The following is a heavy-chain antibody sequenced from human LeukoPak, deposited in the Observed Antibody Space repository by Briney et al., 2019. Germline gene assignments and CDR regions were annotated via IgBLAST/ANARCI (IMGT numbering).Heavy chain of an antibody. Sequence: GESLKISCKGSGSRFTNYWIAWGRQLPGKGLEWLGIIYPDDSDTRYSPSFQGQVTISADKSISTAYLQWSSLNALDTGMYYCARIWLRAFDMGGEGARVTVSS. D-gene: IGHD3-16*01. CDR3: ARIWLRAFDM. V-gene: IGHV5-51*01. CDR1: GSRFTNYW. CDR2: IYPDDSDT. J-gene: IGHJ3*02.